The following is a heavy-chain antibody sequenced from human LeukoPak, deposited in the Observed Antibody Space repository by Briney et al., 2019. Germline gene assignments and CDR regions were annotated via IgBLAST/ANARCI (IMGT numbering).Heavy chain of an antibody. CDR3: ARERSPHYYGSGRDGMDV. V-gene: IGHV1-2*02. CDR2: INPNSGGT. CDR1: GYTFTGYY. D-gene: IGHD3-10*01. Sequence: ASVKVSCKASGYTFTGYYMHWVRQAPGQGLEWMGWINPNSGGTNYAQKFQGRVTMTRDTSISTAYMELSRLRSDDTAVYYCARERSPHYYGSGRDGMDVWGQGTTVTVSS. J-gene: IGHJ6*02.